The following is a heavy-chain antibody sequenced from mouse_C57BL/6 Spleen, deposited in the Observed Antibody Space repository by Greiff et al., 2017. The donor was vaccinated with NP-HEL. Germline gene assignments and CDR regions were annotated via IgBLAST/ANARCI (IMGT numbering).Heavy chain of an antibody. CDR2: ISYDGSN. CDR3: ARGITTVGQYYFDY. D-gene: IGHD1-1*01. Sequence: EVQLPESGPGLVKPSQSLSLTCSVTGYSITSGYYWHWIRQFPGNKLEWMGYISYDGSNNYNPSLKNRISITRDTSKNKFFLTWNYVTTEDTATYYCARGITTVGQYYFDYWGQGTTRTVSS. CDR1: GYSITSGYY. J-gene: IGHJ2*01. V-gene: IGHV3-6*01.